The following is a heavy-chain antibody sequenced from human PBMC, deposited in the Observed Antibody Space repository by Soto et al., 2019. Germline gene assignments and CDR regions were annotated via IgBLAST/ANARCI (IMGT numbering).Heavy chain of an antibody. CDR1: GFTFSYYW. J-gene: IGHJ3*01. V-gene: IGHV3-74*01. CDR3: ARGDRGSFDL. CDR2: IHSDGSST. Sequence: EVQLVESEGGLVQPGGSLRLSCAASGFTFSYYWRHWVRQAPGQGLVWVSRIHSDGSSTTYADSVKGRFTISRDNAKNTLYLQMNSLRAEDTALYYCARGDRGSFDLWGQGTMVTVSS. D-gene: IGHD2-21*02.